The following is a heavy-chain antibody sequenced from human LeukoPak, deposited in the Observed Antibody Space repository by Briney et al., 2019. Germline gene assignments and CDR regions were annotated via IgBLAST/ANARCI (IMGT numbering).Heavy chain of an antibody. J-gene: IGHJ4*02. V-gene: IGHV3-53*04. CDR1: GFTVSSSY. CDR3: ARVGVGTVAGNYFDD. Sequence: PGGSLRLSCIASGFTVSSSYMTWVRQAPGKGLEWVSIIYGGGGTFYADSVKGRFTISRHNSENTLYLQMNNLRAEDTAVYYCARVGVGTVAGNYFDDWGQGTLVTVSS. D-gene: IGHD6-19*01. CDR2: IYGGGGT.